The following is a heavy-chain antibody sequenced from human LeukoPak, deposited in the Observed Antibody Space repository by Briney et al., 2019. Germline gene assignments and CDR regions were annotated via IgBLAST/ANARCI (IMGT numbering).Heavy chain of an antibody. CDR1: GYIFTGYY. CDR3: ARAPLYCSGGSCYRFGVN. J-gene: IGHJ3*01. CDR2: INPNSGDT. V-gene: IGHV1-2*02. D-gene: IGHD2-15*01. Sequence: GASVKVSCKASGYIFTGYYMHWVRQAPGQGLEWMGWINPNSGDTNYAQKFQGRVTMTRDTSISTAYMELSRLRSDDTAVYYCARAPLYCSGGSCYRFGVNWGQGTMVTVSS.